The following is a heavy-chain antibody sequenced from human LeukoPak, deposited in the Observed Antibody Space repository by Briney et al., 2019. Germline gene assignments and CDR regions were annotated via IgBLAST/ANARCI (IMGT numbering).Heavy chain of an antibody. CDR2: ISSLSAYL. V-gene: IGHV3-21*01. CDR1: GFTFSSYS. Sequence: GGSLRLSCAASGFTFSSYSTNWVRQAPGKGLEWVSSISSLSAYLSYADSVKGRFTISRDNSKNSLYLQMNSLRVEDTAVYYCACSITEAGTLDYWGQGTLVTVSS. D-gene: IGHD6-13*01. J-gene: IGHJ4*02. CDR3: ACSITEAGTLDY.